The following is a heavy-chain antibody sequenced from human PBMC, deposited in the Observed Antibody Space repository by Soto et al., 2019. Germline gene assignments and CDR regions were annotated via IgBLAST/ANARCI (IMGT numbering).Heavy chain of an antibody. Sequence: ASVKVSCKVSGYTFTDYYMHWVQQAPGKGLEWMGLVDPEDGETIYAEKFQGRVTITADTSTDTAYMELSSLRSEDTAVYYCATTVTSYYFDYWGQGTLVTVSS. CDR1: GYTFTDYY. D-gene: IGHD4-17*01. CDR3: ATTVTSYYFDY. J-gene: IGHJ4*02. V-gene: IGHV1-69-2*01. CDR2: VDPEDGET.